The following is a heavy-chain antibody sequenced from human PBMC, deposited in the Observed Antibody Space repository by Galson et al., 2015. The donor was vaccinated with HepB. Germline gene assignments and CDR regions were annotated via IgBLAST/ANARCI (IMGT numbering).Heavy chain of an antibody. CDR1: EFSFSTYG. Sequence: SLRLSCAAPEFSFSTYGMNWVRQAPGKGLEWVSYISRSSSTIYYADSVKGRFTISRDNAKNSLYLQMDSLRDEDTAVYYCARDPASGRYYFDYWGQGTLVTVSS. CDR3: ARDPASGRYYFDY. CDR2: ISRSSSTI. J-gene: IGHJ4*02. D-gene: IGHD1-26*01. V-gene: IGHV3-48*02.